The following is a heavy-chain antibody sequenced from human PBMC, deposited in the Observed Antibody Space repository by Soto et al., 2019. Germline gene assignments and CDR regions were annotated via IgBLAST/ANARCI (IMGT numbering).Heavy chain of an antibody. CDR3: AREAAAAGNFREDDFDI. Sequence: QVQLVQSGAEVKKPGSSVKVTCKVSGDTFSNYAINWVRQAPGQGLEWMGAIVPIFSTTNYAQKFQGRVTITADESTITAYMELSSLRSDDTATYYCAREAAAAGNFREDDFDIWGQGTMVTVSS. CDR2: IVPIFSTT. J-gene: IGHJ3*02. D-gene: IGHD6-13*01. CDR1: GDTFSNYA. V-gene: IGHV1-69*12.